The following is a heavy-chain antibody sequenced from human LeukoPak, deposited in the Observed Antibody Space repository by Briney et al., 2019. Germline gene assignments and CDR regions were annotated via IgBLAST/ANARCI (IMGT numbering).Heavy chain of an antibody. CDR1: SGSISRQY. V-gene: IGHV4-59*08. CDR3: ARSERGYGGVYYFDY. CDR2: IYYSGST. Sequence: SETLSLTCTVSSGSISRQYWSWIRRPPGKGLEWIGFIYYSGSTNYNPSLRSRVTISVDTSKNQFSLKLSSVTAADTAVYYCARSERGYGGVYYFDYWGQGTLVTVSS. J-gene: IGHJ4*02. D-gene: IGHD3-16*01.